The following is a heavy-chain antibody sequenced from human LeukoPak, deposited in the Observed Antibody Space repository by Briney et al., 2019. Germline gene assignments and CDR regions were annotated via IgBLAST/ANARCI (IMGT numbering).Heavy chain of an antibody. V-gene: IGHV3-21*01. D-gene: IGHD5-12*01. CDR1: GFSFSSYR. Sequence: GGSLRLSCAASGFSFSSYRMTWVRQAPGKGLEWVPSISSRSSYIYYADSVKGRFTISRDNAKNSLYLQMNSLRGEDTAVYYCARDDSGFDLGALDYYYGMDVWGQGTTVTVSS. CDR2: ISSRSSYI. J-gene: IGHJ6*02. CDR3: ARDDSGFDLGALDYYYGMDV.